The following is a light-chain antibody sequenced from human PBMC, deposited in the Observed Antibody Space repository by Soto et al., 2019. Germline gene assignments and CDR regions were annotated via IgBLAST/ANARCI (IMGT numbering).Light chain of an antibody. CDR1: QSVTNNY. J-gene: IGKJ1*01. CDR3: QQCAHSPLT. V-gene: IGKV3-20*01. Sequence: EIVLTQSPGTLSLSPGERATLSCRASQSVTNNYLAWYQQKPGQAPRLLIYDASNRATGIPDRFSGSGSGTDFTLTISRLEPEAFAVYYCQQCAHSPLTFGQGTKVEIK. CDR2: DAS.